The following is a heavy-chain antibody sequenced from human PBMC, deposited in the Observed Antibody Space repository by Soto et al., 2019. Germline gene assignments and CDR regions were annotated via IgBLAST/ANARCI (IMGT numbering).Heavy chain of an antibody. V-gene: IGHV3-7*01. CDR2: IKQDGSEK. CDR3: ARERGSIVVVVAATWFDP. D-gene: IGHD2-15*01. CDR1: GFTFSSYW. Sequence: GGSLRLSCAASGFTFSSYWMSWVRQAPGKGLEWVANIKQDGSEKYYVDSVKGRFTISRDNAKNSLYLQMNSLRAEDTAVYYCARERGSIVVVVAATWFDPWGQGTLVTVSS. J-gene: IGHJ5*02.